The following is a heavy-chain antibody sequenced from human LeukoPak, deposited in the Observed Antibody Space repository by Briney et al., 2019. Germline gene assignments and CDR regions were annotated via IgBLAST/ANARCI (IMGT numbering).Heavy chain of an antibody. J-gene: IGHJ1*01. CDR3: AKTGYSSSWFAAEYFQH. Sequence: PSETLSLTCAVYGGSFSGYYWSWIRQPPGKGLEWIGEINHSGSTNYNPSLKSRVTISVDTSKNPFSLKLSSVTAADTAVYYCAKTGYSSSWFAAEYFQHWGQGTLVTVSS. CDR2: INHSGST. D-gene: IGHD6-13*01. V-gene: IGHV4-34*01. CDR1: GGSFSGYY.